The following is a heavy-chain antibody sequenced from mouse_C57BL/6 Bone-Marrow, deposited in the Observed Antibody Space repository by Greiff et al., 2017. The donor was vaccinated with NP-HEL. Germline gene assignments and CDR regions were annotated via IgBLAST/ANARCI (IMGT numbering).Heavy chain of an antibody. D-gene: IGHD1-1*01. J-gene: IGHJ4*01. CDR3: ARGLTVVARADYYAMDY. Sequence: QLQESGPELVKPGASVKISCKASGYSFTDYNMNWVKQSNGKSLEWIGVINPNYGTTSYNQKFKGKATLTVDQSSSTAYMQLNSLTSEDSAVYYCARGLTVVARADYYAMDYWGQGTSVTVSS. V-gene: IGHV1-39*01. CDR2: INPNYGTT. CDR1: GYSFTDYN.